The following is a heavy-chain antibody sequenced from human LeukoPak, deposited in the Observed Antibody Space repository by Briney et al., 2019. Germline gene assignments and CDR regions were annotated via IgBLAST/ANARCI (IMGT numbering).Heavy chain of an antibody. CDR1: GFSFSGSA. V-gene: IGHV3-73*01. D-gene: IGHD3-10*02. Sequence: RGGSLRLSCAASGFSFSGSAMYWVRQASGKGLEWVGRIRSKTNNYATAYGASVKGRFTISRDDSKNTAYLQMNSLRAEDTAVYYCARGTMFPYYFDYWGQGTLVTVSS. CDR2: IRSKTNNYAT. CDR3: ARGTMFPYYFDY. J-gene: IGHJ4*02.